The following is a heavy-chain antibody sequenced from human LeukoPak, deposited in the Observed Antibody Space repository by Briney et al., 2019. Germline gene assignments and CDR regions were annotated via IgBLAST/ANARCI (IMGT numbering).Heavy chain of an antibody. D-gene: IGHD6-19*01. J-gene: IGHJ6*02. CDR1: GYTFTSYD. CDR2: MNPNSGNT. Sequence: ASVKVSCKASGYTFTSYDINWVRQATGQGLEWMGWMNPNSGNTGYAQKFQGRVTTTRNTSISTAYMELSSLRSEDTAVYYCAREFFVAGLIYYYYGMDVWGQGTTVTVSS. CDR3: AREFFVAGLIYYYYGMDV. V-gene: IGHV1-8*01.